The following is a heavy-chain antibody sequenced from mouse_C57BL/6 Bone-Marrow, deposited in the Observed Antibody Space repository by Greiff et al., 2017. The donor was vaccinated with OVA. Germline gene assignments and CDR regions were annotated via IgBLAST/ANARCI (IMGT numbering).Heavy chain of an antibody. Sequence: EVQLQQSGAELVRPGASVKLSCTASGFNIKDDYMHWVKQRPEQGLEWIGWIDPENGDTEYASKFQGKATITADTSSNTAYLQLSSLTSEDIAVYYCTTDSSGFFDYWGQGTTLTVSS. CDR3: TTDSSGFFDY. V-gene: IGHV14-4*01. CDR1: GFNIKDDY. CDR2: IDPENGDT. D-gene: IGHD3-2*02. J-gene: IGHJ2*01.